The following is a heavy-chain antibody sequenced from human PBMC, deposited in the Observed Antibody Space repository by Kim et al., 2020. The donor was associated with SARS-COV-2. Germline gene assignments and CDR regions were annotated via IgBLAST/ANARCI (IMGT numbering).Heavy chain of an antibody. D-gene: IGHD3-16*02. J-gene: IGHJ4*02. V-gene: IGHV3-23*01. Sequence: KGRFTISRDNSKNTLYLQMNSLRAEDTAVYYCAKDIGGLRLGELSLTFDYWGQGTLVTVSS. CDR3: AKDIGGLRLGELSLTFDY.